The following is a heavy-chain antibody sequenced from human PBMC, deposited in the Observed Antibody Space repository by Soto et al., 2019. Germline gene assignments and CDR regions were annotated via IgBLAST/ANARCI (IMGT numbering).Heavy chain of an antibody. CDR1: GGTFSKYA. D-gene: IGHD3-22*01. Sequence: ASGKVSCKASGGTFSKYAFSWVRQAPGQGLEWLGGTIPMFGTPNYAQKFQGRVAISADESTATVYMELSSLRSEDTAVYFCARPLRDRNYYYGMAVWGQGTTVTVSS. V-gene: IGHV1-69*13. CDR2: TIPMFGTP. CDR3: ARPLRDRNYYYGMAV. J-gene: IGHJ6*02.